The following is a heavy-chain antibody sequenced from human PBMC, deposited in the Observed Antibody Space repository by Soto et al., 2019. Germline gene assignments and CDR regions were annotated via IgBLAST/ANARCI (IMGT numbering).Heavy chain of an antibody. V-gene: IGHV4-59*01. CDR1: GGSISSNY. D-gene: IGHD3-16*02. CDR3: ARERIDYYYYGMDV. J-gene: IGHJ6*02. Sequence: GTLSLTCTVSGGSISSNYWSWIRPPPGKGLEWIGYIYYSGSTNYNPSLKSRVTISVDTSKNQFSLKLSSVTAADTAVYYCARERIDYYYYGMDVWGQGTTVTVSS. CDR2: IYYSGST.